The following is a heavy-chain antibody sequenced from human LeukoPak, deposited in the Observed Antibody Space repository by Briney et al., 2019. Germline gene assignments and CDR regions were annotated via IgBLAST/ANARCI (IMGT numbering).Heavy chain of an antibody. CDR1: GGSISSSSYY. CDR2: IYYSGST. J-gene: IGHJ6*03. CDR3: ARDVGGQYCSSTSCLFYYYYMDV. D-gene: IGHD2-2*01. V-gene: IGHV4-39*07. Sequence: SETLSLTCTVSGGSISSSSYYWGWIRQPPGKGLEWIGSIYYSGSTYYNPSLKSRVTISVDTSKNRFSLKLSSVTAADTAVYYCARDVGGQYCSSTSCLFYYYYMDVWGKGTTVTVSS.